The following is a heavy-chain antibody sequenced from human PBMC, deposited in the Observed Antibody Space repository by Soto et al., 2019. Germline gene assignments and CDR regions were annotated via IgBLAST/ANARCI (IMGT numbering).Heavy chain of an antibody. CDR2: IQHDGSEI. J-gene: IGHJ6*02. CDR3: VRVGWGYSYGNGMDG. V-gene: IGHV3-30-3*01. D-gene: IGHD5-18*01. CDR1: GFGFSGYS. Sequence: GGSLRLSCLASGFGFSGYSMHWVRQAPGKGLDWVAVIQHDGSEIYYADSVKGRFTISKGDSKNTLHLQMNALRVDDTALYYCVRVGWGYSYGNGMDGWGQGTTVTVS.